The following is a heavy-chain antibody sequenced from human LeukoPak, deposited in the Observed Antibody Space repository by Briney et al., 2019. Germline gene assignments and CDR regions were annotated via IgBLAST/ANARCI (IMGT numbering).Heavy chain of an antibody. D-gene: IGHD2-2*02. J-gene: IGHJ5*02. V-gene: IGHV1-18*01. CDR1: GYTLSTYG. CDR2: ISGYNGHT. Sequence: ASVKVSCKASGYTLSTYGISWVRQAPGQGLEWMGWISGYNGHTKYAQRLQGRVTMTTDTSTSTAYMELRSLRSDDTAVYYCARRYCSSTSCYTNWFDPWGQGTLVTVSS. CDR3: ARRYCSSTSCYTNWFDP.